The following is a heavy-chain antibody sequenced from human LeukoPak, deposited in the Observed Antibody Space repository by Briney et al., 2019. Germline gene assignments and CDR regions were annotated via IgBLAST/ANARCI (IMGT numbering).Heavy chain of an antibody. CDR1: GGSISSYY. V-gene: IGHV4-59*01. J-gene: IGHJ4*02. CDR3: ARGPWQNYFDY. D-gene: IGHD5-12*01. Sequence: SETLSLTCTVSGGSISSYYWSWIRQPPGKGLEWIGYIYYSGSTNYNPSLKSRVTISVDTSKNQFSLKLSSVTAADTAVYYCARGPWQNYFDYWGQGTLVTVSS. CDR2: IYYSGST.